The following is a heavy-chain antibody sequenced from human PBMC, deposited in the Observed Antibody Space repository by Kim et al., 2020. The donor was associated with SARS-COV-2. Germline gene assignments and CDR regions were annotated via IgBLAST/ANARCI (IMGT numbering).Heavy chain of an antibody. V-gene: IGHV4-34*01. J-gene: IGHJ6*02. D-gene: IGHD5-12*01. CDR1: GGSFSGYY. CDR2: INHSGST. CDR3: ARGPRQWLRYYYYYYGMDV. Sequence: SETLSLTCAVYGGSFSGYYWSWIRQPPGKGLEWIGEINHSGSTNYNPSLKSRVTISVDTSKNQFSLKLSSVTAADTAVYYCARGPRQWLRYYYYYYGMDVWGQGTTVTVSS.